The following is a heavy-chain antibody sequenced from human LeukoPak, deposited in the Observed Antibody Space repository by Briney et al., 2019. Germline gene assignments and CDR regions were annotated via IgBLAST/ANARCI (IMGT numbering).Heavy chain of an antibody. CDR2: IIPILGIA. V-gene: IGHV1-69*04. Sequence: SVKVSCKASGGTFSSYAISWVRRAPGQGLEWMGRIIPILGIANYAQKFQGRVTITADKSTSTAYMELSSLRSEDTAVYYCARGTSTEVNYYGMDVWGQGTTVTVSS. CDR1: GGTFSSYA. J-gene: IGHJ6*02. CDR3: ARGTSTEVNYYGMDV. D-gene: IGHD2-21*01.